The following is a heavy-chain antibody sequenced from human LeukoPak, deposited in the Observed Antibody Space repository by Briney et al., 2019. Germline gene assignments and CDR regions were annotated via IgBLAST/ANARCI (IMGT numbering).Heavy chain of an antibody. Sequence: GRSLRLSCAASGFTFSSYSMNWVRQAPGKGLEWVSYISSSSSTIYYADSVKGRFTITRDNSKNTLYLQMDSLRGEDTAVYYCGKDRGYSGYDSVDYWGQGTLVTVSS. J-gene: IGHJ4*02. V-gene: IGHV3-48*01. CDR1: GFTFSSYS. CDR2: ISSSSSTI. CDR3: GKDRGYSGYDSVDY. D-gene: IGHD5-12*01.